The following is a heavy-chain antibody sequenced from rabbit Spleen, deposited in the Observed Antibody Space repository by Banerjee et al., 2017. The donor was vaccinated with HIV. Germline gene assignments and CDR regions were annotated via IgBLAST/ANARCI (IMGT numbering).Heavy chain of an antibody. D-gene: IGHD1-1*01. CDR3: AKDLTNVIGWNFGL. CDR2: IYGDASGST. CDR1: GFSFSSSYY. J-gene: IGHJ6*01. Sequence: QSLEESGGDLVKPGASLTLTCTASGFSFSSSYYMCWVRQAPGKGLECIACIYGDASGSTWYAAWAKGRFTISKTSSTTVTLQMTSLTAADTATYFCAKDLTNVIGWNFGLWVPGTLVTVS. V-gene: IGHV1S40*01.